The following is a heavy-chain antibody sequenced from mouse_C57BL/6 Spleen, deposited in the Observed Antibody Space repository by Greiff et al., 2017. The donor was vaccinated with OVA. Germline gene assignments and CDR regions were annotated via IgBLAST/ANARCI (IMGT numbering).Heavy chain of an antibody. D-gene: IGHD2-14*01. J-gene: IGHJ1*03. CDR1: GYTFTSYW. Sequence: VQLQQPGAELVRPGSSVKLSCKASGYTFTSYWMHWVKQRPIQGLEWIGNIDPSDSETHYNQKFKDKATLTVDKSSSTAYMQLSSLTSEDSAVYYCARSYDGTDWYFDVWGTGTTVTVSS. CDR3: ARSYDGTDWYFDV. V-gene: IGHV1-52*01. CDR2: IDPSDSET.